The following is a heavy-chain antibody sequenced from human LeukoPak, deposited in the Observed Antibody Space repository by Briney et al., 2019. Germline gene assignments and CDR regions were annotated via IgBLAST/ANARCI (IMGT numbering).Heavy chain of an antibody. V-gene: IGHV3-30*02. CDR2: IRYDGSDK. Sequence: GGSLRLSCAASGFSFSTYGMRWVRQAPGKGLEWVAFIRYDGSDKCYVDSVRGRFTISRDNSKNTLYLQMNSLRAEDTAVYYCAKDGAFDYWGQGTLVTVSS. CDR1: GFSFSTYG. CDR3: AKDGAFDY. J-gene: IGHJ4*02.